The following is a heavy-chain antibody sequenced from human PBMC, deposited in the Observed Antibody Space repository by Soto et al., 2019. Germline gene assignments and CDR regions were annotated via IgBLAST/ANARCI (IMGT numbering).Heavy chain of an antibody. Sequence: ASVKVSCKSSGYTFTSYDINCVRQATGQGLEWLGWMNPNSGNTGYAQKFQGRVTMTRNTSISTAYMELSSLRSEDTAVYYCARNMGDYIWGSYHLYNWFDPWGQGTLVTVSS. CDR1: GYTFTSYD. CDR2: MNPNSGNT. CDR3: ARNMGDYIWGSYHLYNWFDP. J-gene: IGHJ5*02. D-gene: IGHD3-16*02. V-gene: IGHV1-8*01.